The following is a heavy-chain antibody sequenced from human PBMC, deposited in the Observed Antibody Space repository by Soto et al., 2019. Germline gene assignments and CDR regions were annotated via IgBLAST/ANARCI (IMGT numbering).Heavy chain of an antibody. D-gene: IGHD3-22*01. CDR3: ARAPYYYDSSGYHGIADY. CDR2: INHSGST. V-gene: IGHV4-34*01. CDR1: GGSFSGYY. J-gene: IGHJ4*02. Sequence: PSETLSLTCAVYGGSFSGYYWSWIRQPPGKGLEWIGEINHSGSTNYNPSLKSRVTISVDTSKNQFSLKLSSVTAADTAVYYCARAPYYYDSSGYHGIADYWGQGTLVTVSS.